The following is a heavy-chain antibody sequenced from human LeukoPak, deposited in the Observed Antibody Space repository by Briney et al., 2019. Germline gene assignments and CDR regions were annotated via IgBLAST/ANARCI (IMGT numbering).Heavy chain of an antibody. Sequence: SETLSLTCTVSGGSISNYYWSWIRQPPGKGLEWLASIYYTGITNYNPSLKSRVTISLDTSKNQFSLKLSSVTAADTAVYYCARAAGQLDDYWGQGTLVTVSS. CDR2: IYYTGIT. D-gene: IGHD6-13*01. V-gene: IGHV4-59*01. J-gene: IGHJ4*02. CDR1: GGSISNYY. CDR3: ARAAGQLDDY.